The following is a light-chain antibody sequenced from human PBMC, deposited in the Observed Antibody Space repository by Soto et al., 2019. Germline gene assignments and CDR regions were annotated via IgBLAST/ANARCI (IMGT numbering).Light chain of an antibody. CDR2: GAS. V-gene: IGKV3-20*01. CDR3: QQYGNSPWT. Sequence: EIVLTQSPGTLSLSPGERATLSCRASQRVSSNYLAWYQQKPGQAPRLLIYGASSRATGIPDRFSGSGSGTAFTLTISRLEPEDFAVFYCQQYGNSPWTFGQGTKVEIK. CDR1: QRVSSNY. J-gene: IGKJ1*01.